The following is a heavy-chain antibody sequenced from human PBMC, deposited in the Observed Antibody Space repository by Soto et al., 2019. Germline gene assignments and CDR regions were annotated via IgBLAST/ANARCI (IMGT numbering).Heavy chain of an antibody. CDR2: IVPVFGRP. CDR1: GGSFSNFG. D-gene: IGHD5-12*01. CDR3: AREGSGYNF. Sequence: EASVKVSCKASGGSFSNFGISWVRQAPGQGLEWMGGIVPVFGRPNYAQRFRGRLTITADESTGTGYMELISLRSDDTAVYYCAREGSGYNFWGQGTQVTVSS. V-gene: IGHV1-69*13. J-gene: IGHJ4*02.